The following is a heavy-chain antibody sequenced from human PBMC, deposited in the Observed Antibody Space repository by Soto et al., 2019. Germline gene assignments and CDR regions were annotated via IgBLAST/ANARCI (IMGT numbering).Heavy chain of an antibody. CDR1: GFTFSSYS. Sequence: GGSLRLSCAASGFTFSSYSMNWVRQAPGKGLEWVSSISSSSSYIYYADSVKGRFTISRDNAKNSLYLQMNSLRAEDTAVYYCARWGGGDYGEIWGQGTLVTVSS. CDR2: ISSSSSYI. J-gene: IGHJ4*02. D-gene: IGHD4-17*01. CDR3: ARWGGGDYGEI. V-gene: IGHV3-21*01.